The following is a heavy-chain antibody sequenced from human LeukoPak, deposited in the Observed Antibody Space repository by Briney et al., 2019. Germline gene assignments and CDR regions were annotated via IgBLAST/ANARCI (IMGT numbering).Heavy chain of an antibody. CDR3: ARDGRAEMVRGVRRRVHCYGMDV. J-gene: IGHJ6*04. CDR2: IWYDGSNK. CDR1: GFTFSSYG. V-gene: IGHV3-33*01. Sequence: PGRSLRLSCAASGFTFSSYGMHWVRQAPGKGLEWVAVIWYDGSNKYYADSVKGRFTISRDNSKNTLYLQMNSLRAEDTAVYYCARDGRAEMVRGVRRRVHCYGMDVWGKGTTVTVSS. D-gene: IGHD3-10*01.